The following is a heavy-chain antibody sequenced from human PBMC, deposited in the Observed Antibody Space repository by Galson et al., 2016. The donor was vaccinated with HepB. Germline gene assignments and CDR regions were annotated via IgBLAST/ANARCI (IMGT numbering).Heavy chain of an antibody. D-gene: IGHD3-22*01. J-gene: IGHJ2*01. V-gene: IGHV3-48*02. CDR3: ARVRSDYYDSTDHYPGDVVYWSFDL. CDR2: IRSSSSTI. CDR1: GFTFSSYS. Sequence: SLRLSCAASGFTFSSYSMNWVRQAPGKGLEWISYIRSSSSTIYYADSVTGRFTISRDNAKNSPYLQMNGLRDEDTAVYYCARVRSDYYDSTDHYPGDVVYWSFDLWGRGTLVTVSS.